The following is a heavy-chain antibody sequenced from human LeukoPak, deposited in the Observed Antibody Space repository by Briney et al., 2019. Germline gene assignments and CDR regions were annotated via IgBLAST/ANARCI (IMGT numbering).Heavy chain of an antibody. CDR2: IYTSGST. CDR1: GGSISSYY. J-gene: IGHJ2*01. CDR3: ARGSHTQIYCSGGSCYSGWYFDL. D-gene: IGHD2-15*01. Sequence: SETLSLTCTVSGGSISSYYWSWIRQPAGKGLEWIGRIYTSGSTNYNPSLKSRVTMSVDTSKNQFSLKLSSVIAADTAVYYCARGSHTQIYCSGGSCYSGWYFDLWGRGTLVTVSS. V-gene: IGHV4-4*07.